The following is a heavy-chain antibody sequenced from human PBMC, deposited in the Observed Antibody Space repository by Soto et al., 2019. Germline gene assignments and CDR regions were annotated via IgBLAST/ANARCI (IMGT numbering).Heavy chain of an antibody. CDR3: EIDYCGSGRRDY. CDR1: GFTFSSYA. V-gene: IGHV3-30-3*01. J-gene: IGHJ4*02. CDR2: ISYDGSNK. D-gene: IGHD3-10*01. Sequence: QVQLVESGGGVVQPGRSLRLSCAASGFTFSSYAMHWVRQAPGKGLEWVAVISYDGSNKYYADSVKGRFTISRDNSKNTLYLQMNRLRSEDAAVYYCEIDYCGSGRRDYLGQGTLGTVSS.